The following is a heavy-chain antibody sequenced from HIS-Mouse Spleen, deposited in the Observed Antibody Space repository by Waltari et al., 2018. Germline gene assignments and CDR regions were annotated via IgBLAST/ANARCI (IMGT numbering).Heavy chain of an antibody. CDR3: ARHPEIAAAVGAFDI. CDR1: GGTFSSSA. V-gene: IGHV1-69*04. CDR2: IIPILGIA. J-gene: IGHJ3*02. Sequence: QVQLVQSGAEVKKPGSSVKVSCKASGGTFSSSAISWVRQAPGQGREWMGRIIPILGIANYAQKFQGRVTITADKSTSTAYMELSSLRSEDTAVYYCARHPEIAAAVGAFDIWGQGTMVTVSS. D-gene: IGHD6-13*01.